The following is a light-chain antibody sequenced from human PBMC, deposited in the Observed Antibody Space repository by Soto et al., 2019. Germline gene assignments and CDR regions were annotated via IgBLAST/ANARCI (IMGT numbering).Light chain of an antibody. Sequence: EIVLTQSPGTLSLSPGERATLSCRASQSVSSSYLAWYQQKPGQAPRLLIYGASSRATGIPDRFSGSGSGTDFALTISRLEPEDFAVYYCQQYGSSLPITFGHGTRLEIK. CDR1: QSVSSSY. CDR3: QQYGSSLPIT. V-gene: IGKV3-20*01. J-gene: IGKJ5*01. CDR2: GAS.